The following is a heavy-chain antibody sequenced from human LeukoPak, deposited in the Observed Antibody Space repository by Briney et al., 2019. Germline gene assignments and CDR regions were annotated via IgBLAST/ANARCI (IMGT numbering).Heavy chain of an antibody. V-gene: IGHV4-59*01. CDR3: AREGTTGRNLNWFDS. Sequence: PSETLSLTCTVSGGSIRSYYWSWIRQPPGKGLEWIGHTHNSGNTNYNPSLKSRVTLSVDTSKNQFSLKLSSVTAADTAVYYCAREGTTGRNLNWFDSWGQGTLVTVSS. J-gene: IGHJ5*01. D-gene: IGHD1-1*01. CDR1: GGSIRSYY. CDR2: THNSGNT.